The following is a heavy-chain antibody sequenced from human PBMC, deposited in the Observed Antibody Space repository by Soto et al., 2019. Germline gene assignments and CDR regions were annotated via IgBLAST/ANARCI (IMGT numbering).Heavy chain of an antibody. V-gene: IGHV3-66*01. J-gene: IGHJ1*01. CDR2: IYSGGST. Sequence: PVGSLRLSAADSGSVVNNNYISWVRQAPGKGLEWVSVIYSGGSTYYADSVKGRFTISRDNSKNTLYLQMNSLRAEDTAVYYCAREYGPGHFQYWGQGTPVTVSS. CDR1: GSVVNNNY. CDR3: AREYGPGHFQY. D-gene: IGHD3-10*01.